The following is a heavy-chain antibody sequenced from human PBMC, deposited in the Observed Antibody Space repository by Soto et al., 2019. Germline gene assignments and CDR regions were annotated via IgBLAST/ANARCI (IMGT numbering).Heavy chain of an antibody. V-gene: IGHV4-39*01. CDR3: ARYEGGWLRVSYYYGMDV. J-gene: IGHJ6*02. CDR1: GGSISSSSYY. Sequence: PSETLSLTCTVSGGSISSSSYYWGWIRQPPGKGLEWIGSIYYSGSTYYNPSLKSRVTISVDTSKNQFSLKLSSVTAADTAVYYCARYEGGWLRVSYYYGMDVWGQGTTVTVS. CDR2: IYYSGST. D-gene: IGHD5-18*01.